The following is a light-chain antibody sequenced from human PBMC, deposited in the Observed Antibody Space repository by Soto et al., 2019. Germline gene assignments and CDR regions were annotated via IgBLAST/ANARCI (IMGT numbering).Light chain of an antibody. Sequence: IVLTQSPATLSLSPWERATLSCRASQSVSSNLAWYQQKPGQAPRLLIYDASNRATGIPARFSGSGSGTDFTLTISRLEPEDFAVYYCHQYGSSPRTFGQGTRLEIK. J-gene: IGKJ5*01. CDR2: DAS. CDR1: QSVSSN. CDR3: HQYGSSPRT. V-gene: IGKV3-20*01.